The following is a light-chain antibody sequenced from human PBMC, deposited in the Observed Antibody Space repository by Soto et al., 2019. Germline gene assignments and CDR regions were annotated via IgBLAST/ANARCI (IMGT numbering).Light chain of an antibody. V-gene: IGLV2-14*01. CDR1: SSDVDGYNY. J-gene: IGLJ2*01. CDR2: DVS. Sequence: QSALTQPASVSGSPGQSITISCTGTSSDVDGYNYVSWYQQHPGKAPKLMIYDVSNRPSGVSNRFSGSKSGNTASLTISGLQAEDEADYYCSSYTSSSLVVFGGGTKVTVL. CDR3: SSYTSSSLVV.